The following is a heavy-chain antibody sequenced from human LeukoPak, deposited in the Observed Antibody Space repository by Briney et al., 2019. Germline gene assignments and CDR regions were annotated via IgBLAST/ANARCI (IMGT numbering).Heavy chain of an antibody. CDR2: IDPSDSDT. CDR1: GYTFTTYW. J-gene: IGHJ4*02. D-gene: IGHD5-18*01. Sequence: GESLQISCQASGYTFTTYWIGWVRRLPGKGLEWMGIIDPSDSDTRYTPSFQAQGTISADKSLTTAYLQWNSLKASDTALYYCARQTAMGRSGDYWGQGTLVTVSS. V-gene: IGHV5-51*01. CDR3: ARQTAMGRSGDY.